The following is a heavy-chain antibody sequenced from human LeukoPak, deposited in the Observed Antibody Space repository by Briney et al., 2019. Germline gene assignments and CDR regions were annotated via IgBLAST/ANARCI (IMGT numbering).Heavy chain of an antibody. Sequence: GGSLRLSCAAAGFTFSSYEMNWVRQAPGKGLEWVSYISSRGSTIYYADSVKGRFTISRDNAKNSLYLQMNSLRAEDTAVYYCARVIRGYYDSSGYFDYWGQGTLVTVSS. J-gene: IGHJ4*02. CDR3: ARVIRGYYDSSGYFDY. CDR1: GFTFSSYE. D-gene: IGHD3-22*01. CDR2: ISSRGSTI. V-gene: IGHV3-48*03.